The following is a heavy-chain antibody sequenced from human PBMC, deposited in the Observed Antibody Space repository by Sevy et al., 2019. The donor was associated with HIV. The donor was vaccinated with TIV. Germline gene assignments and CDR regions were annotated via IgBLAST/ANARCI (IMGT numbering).Heavy chain of an antibody. V-gene: IGHV4-30-4*01. D-gene: IGHD3-10*01. CDR3: ATRGAYYYGSGATYGMDV. CDR2: IYYSGST. Sequence: SETLSLTCTVSGGSISSGDYYWSWIRQPPGQGLEWIGYIYYSGSTYYNPSLKSRVTISVDTSKNQFSLKLSSVTAADTAVYYCATRGAYYYGSGATYGMDVWGQGTTVTVSS. J-gene: IGHJ6*02. CDR1: GGSISSGDYY.